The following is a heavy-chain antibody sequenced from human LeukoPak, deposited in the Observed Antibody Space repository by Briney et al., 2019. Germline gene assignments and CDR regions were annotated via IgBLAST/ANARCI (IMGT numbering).Heavy chain of an antibody. CDR2: ISYDGSNK. D-gene: IGHD1-26*01. J-gene: IGHJ1*01. V-gene: IGHV3-30-3*01. CDR1: GFTFSSYA. Sequence: PGRSLRLSCAASGFTFSSYAMHWVRQAPGKGLEWVAVISYDGSNKYYADSVKGRFTISRDNSKNTLYLQMNSLRAEDTAVYYCARVGGSYYTRSEYFQHRGQGTLVTVSS. CDR3: ARVGGSYYTRSEYFQH.